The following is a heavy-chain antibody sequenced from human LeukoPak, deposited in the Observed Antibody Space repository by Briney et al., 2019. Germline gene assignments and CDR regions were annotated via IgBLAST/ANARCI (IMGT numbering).Heavy chain of an antibody. D-gene: IGHD3-10*01. Sequence: GTSVKVSCKASGFTFTSSAVQWMRQARGQRLEWIGWIVVGSGNTNYAQKFQERVTITRDMSTSTAYMELSSLRSEDTAVYYCARYPMVRGVSSDYWGQGTLVTVSS. CDR1: GFTFTSSA. V-gene: IGHV1-58*01. J-gene: IGHJ4*02. CDR3: ARYPMVRGVSSDY. CDR2: IVVGSGNT.